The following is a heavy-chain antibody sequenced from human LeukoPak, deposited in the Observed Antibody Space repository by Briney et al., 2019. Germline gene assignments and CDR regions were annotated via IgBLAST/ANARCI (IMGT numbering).Heavy chain of an antibody. CDR3: AKDITYYDFDG. Sequence: GGSLRLSCAASGFTFDDYAMHWVRQTPGKGLEWVSAISGSGGSTYYADSVKGRFTISRDNSKNTLYLQMNSLRAEDTAVYYCAKDITYYDFDGWGQGTLVTVSS. D-gene: IGHD3-3*01. J-gene: IGHJ4*02. V-gene: IGHV3-23*01. CDR1: GFTFDDYA. CDR2: ISGSGGST.